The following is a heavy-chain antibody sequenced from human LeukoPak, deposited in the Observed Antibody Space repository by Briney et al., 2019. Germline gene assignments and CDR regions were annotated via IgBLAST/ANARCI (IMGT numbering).Heavy chain of an antibody. CDR3: ARGSPPGD. D-gene: IGHD3-16*01. CDR2: ISSSSGFT. Sequence: GGSLRLTCAASGFTFSDYYMTWIRRAPGKGLEWVSYISSSSGFTKYADSVRGRFTISRDNAKNSLYLQMNTLRVDDTAVYYCARGSPPGDWGQGTLVTVSS. CDR1: GFTFSDYY. J-gene: IGHJ4*02. V-gene: IGHV3-11*05.